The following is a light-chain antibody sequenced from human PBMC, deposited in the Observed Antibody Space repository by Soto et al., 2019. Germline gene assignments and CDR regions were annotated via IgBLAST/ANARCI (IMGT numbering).Light chain of an antibody. J-gene: IGLJ2*01. Sequence: QSALTQPPSASGTPGRRVTISCSGSSSNIGSNYVYWYQQFPGSAPKLLIYRNDQRPSGVPDRFSGSKSGTSASLAISGPRSEDEADYYCAAWDDSLSAVVFGGGTKVTVL. CDR3: AAWDDSLSAVV. CDR2: RND. CDR1: SSNIGSNY. V-gene: IGLV1-47*01.